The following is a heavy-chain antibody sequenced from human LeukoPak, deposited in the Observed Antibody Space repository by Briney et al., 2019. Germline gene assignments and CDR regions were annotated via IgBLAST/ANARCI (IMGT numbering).Heavy chain of an antibody. CDR1: GGSISSYY. Sequence: SETLSLTCTVSGGSISSYYWSWIRRPPGKGLEWIGYIYYSGSTIYSPSLESRVTISVDTSKNQFSLKLSSVTAADTAVYYCARISIVGATRAPTDYWGQGTLVTVSS. V-gene: IGHV4-59*01. D-gene: IGHD1-26*01. CDR2: IYYSGST. J-gene: IGHJ4*02. CDR3: ARISIVGATRAPTDY.